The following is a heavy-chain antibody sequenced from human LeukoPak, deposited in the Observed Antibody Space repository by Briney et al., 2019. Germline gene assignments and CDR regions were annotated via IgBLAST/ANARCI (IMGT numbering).Heavy chain of an antibody. CDR3: ARGDTYYYGSGSLALKDY. J-gene: IGHJ4*02. V-gene: IGHV1-8*02. Sequence: ASVKVSCKASGYTFTSYDINWVRQATGQGLEWMGWMNPNSGNTGYAQKFQGRVTMTRNTSISTAYMELSSLRSEDTAVYYCARGDTYYYGSGSLALKDYWGQGTLVTVSS. CDR1: GYTFTSYD. D-gene: IGHD3-10*01. CDR2: MNPNSGNT.